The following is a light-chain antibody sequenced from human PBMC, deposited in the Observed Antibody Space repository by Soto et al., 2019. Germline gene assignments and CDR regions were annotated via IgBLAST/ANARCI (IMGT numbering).Light chain of an antibody. Sequence: EIVLTQSPGTLSLSPGERATLSCRASQSVSSSYLAWYQQKPGQAPRLLIYGASSGATGIPARFSASGSGTDFTLTISRLEPEDFAVYYCQQYGSSLRTFGQGTKVDIK. CDR3: QQYGSSLRT. J-gene: IGKJ1*01. CDR1: QSVSSSY. CDR2: GAS. V-gene: IGKV3-20*01.